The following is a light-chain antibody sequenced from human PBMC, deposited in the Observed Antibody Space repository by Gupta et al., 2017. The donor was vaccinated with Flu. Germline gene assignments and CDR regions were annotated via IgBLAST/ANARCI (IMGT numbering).Light chain of an antibody. J-gene: IGLJ1*01. CDR1: SSDVGSSNR. CDR3: SSHAGRGTWV. CDR2: DVT. V-gene: IGLV2-11*01. Sequence: QSAPTQPRSVSGSPGQSVTISCTGTSSDVGSSNRVSWYQQRPGKAPKLILYDVTERPSGVPDRFSGSKSGNTASLSISGLQADDEADYYCSSHAGRGTWVFGTGTTVTVL.